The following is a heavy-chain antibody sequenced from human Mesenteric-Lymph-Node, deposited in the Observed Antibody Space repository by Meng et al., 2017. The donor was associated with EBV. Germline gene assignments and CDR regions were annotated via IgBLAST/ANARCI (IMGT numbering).Heavy chain of an antibody. CDR3: ARAMVDY. Sequence: EAQLVGSGGVLVQPGGSLRLSCAASGFSFSSYWMHWVRQTPGKGLMWLARISSDATITNYADSVKGRFTISRDNAKNTLYLQMNSLRVEDTAMYYCARAMVDYWGQGTLVTVSS. CDR1: GFSFSSYW. V-gene: IGHV3-74*01. J-gene: IGHJ4*02. CDR2: ISSDATIT. D-gene: IGHD2-8*01.